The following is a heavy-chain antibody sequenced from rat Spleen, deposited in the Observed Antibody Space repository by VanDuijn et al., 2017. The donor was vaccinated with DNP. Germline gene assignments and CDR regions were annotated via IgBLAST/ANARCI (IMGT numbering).Heavy chain of an antibody. J-gene: IGHJ2*01. CDR3: ATHRSYYGY. V-gene: IGHV5S13*01. CDR1: GFTFSNYG. D-gene: IGHD1-7*01. CDR2: ISTSGGST. Sequence: EVQLVESGGALVQPGRSMKLSCAASGFTFSNYGMAWVRQAPTKGLEWVASISTSGGSTYYRDSVKGRFTISRNNAENTVYLQMNSLRSEDTATYYCATHRSYYGYWGQGVMVTVSS.